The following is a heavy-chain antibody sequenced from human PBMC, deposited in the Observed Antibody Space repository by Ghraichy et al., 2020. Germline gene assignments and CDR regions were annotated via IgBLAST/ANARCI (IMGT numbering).Heavy chain of an antibody. J-gene: IGHJ6*02. V-gene: IGHV3-23*01. CDR1: GFTFNSYA. CDR3: AKGRGGIYPHYAMDV. Sequence: GGSLRLSCAASGFTFNSYAMSWVRQAPGKGLEWVSGISGAGTNTFYADSVKGRFTISRDNSRKTLYLQMNNLRAEDTAVYYCAKGRGGIYPHYAMDVWGQGTTVTVS. D-gene: IGHD1-26*01. CDR2: ISGAGTNT.